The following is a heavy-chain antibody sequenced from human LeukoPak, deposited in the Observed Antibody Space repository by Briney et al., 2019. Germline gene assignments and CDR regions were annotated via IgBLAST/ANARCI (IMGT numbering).Heavy chain of an antibody. D-gene: IGHD3-9*01. V-gene: IGHV3-30*04. CDR3: ARDLDDILTGAYYYYYGMDV. J-gene: IGHJ6*04. CDR1: GFTFSSYA. CDR2: ISHDGSNK. Sequence: PGRSLRLSCAASGFTFSSYAMHWVRQAPGKGLEWVAVISHDGSNKYYADSVKGRFTISRDNSKNTLYLQMNSLRAEDTAVYYCARDLDDILTGAYYYYYGMDVWGKGTTVTVSS.